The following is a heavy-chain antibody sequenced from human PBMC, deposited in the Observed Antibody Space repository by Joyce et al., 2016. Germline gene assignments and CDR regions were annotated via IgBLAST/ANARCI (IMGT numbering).Heavy chain of an antibody. CDR3: AKIAVAGMGDAFDI. Sequence: GGGVVQPGRALRLSCAASEFTFSNQGMHWVRQAPGKGLEWVAVISYDGSNKYYADSVKGRFTISRDNSKNMVYLQMSSLTAEDTAVYYCAKIAVAGMGDAFDIWGQGTMVTVSS. D-gene: IGHD6-13*01. CDR1: EFTFSNQG. CDR2: ISYDGSNK. J-gene: IGHJ3*02. V-gene: IGHV3-30*18.